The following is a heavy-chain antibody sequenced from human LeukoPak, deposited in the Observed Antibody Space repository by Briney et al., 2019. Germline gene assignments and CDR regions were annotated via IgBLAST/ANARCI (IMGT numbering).Heavy chain of an antibody. Sequence: GRSLRLSCAASGFTFSSYGMHWVRQAPGKGLEWVAVISYDGSNKHYADSVKGRFTISRDNSKNTLYLQMNSLRAEDTAVYYCANTVSNYGGAFDIWGPGTMVTVSS. CDR3: ANTVSNYGGAFDI. CDR1: GFTFSSYG. V-gene: IGHV3-30*18. CDR2: ISYDGSNK. J-gene: IGHJ3*02. D-gene: IGHD4-23*01.